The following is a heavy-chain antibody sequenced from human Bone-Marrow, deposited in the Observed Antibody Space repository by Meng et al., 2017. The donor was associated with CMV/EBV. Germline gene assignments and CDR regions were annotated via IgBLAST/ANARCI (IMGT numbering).Heavy chain of an antibody. Sequence: GESLKISCAASGFNSSTYWMSWVRQAPGKGLEWVSSISSSSSYIYYADSVKGRFTISRDNAKNSLYLQMNSLRAEDTAVYYCARDVKLMGAADYWGQGPLVTVSS. V-gene: IGHV3-21*01. CDR3: ARDVKLMGAADY. J-gene: IGHJ4*02. D-gene: IGHD1-26*01. CDR2: ISSSSSYI. CDR1: GFNSSTYW.